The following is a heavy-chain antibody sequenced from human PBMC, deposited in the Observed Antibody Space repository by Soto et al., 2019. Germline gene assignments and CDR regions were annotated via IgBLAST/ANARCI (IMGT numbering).Heavy chain of an antibody. Sequence: SETVSLTCTVSGDSMATGGHYYNWIRQVPGKGLEWIGYVYYSGATHYTPSLRARATISRDTSKNQFSLRLISVTAADTALYYCARDKDLQPTVWGFWGQGIQVTVSS. CDR1: GDSMATGGHY. D-gene: IGHD3-16*01. CDR3: ARDKDLQPTVWGF. J-gene: IGHJ4*02. CDR2: VYYSGAT. V-gene: IGHV4-31*03.